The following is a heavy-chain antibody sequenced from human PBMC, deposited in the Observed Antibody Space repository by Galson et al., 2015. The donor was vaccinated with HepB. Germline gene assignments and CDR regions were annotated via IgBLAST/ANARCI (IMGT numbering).Heavy chain of an antibody. CDR3: ARDYFPGYGSNWAVNRFDP. Sequence: SLRLSCAASGFTFSTYAMHWIRQAPGKGLEWVAVISFDGSGHFYADSVKGRFTISRDNSRSTLYLDMSSLRPEDTAVYSCARDYFPGYGSNWAVNRFDPWGQGTLVTVSS. CDR2: ISFDGSGH. V-gene: IGHV3-30*04. CDR1: GFTFSTYA. D-gene: IGHD6-13*01. J-gene: IGHJ5*02.